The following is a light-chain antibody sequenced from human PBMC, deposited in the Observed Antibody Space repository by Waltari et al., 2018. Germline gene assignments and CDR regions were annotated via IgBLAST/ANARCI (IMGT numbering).Light chain of an antibody. J-gene: IGKJ1*01. CDR2: AAS. CDR3: QQYNYWPPPT. CDR1: QSVRSD. V-gene: IGKV3-15*01. Sequence: EIVMTQSPATLSVSPGDEVTLSCRASQSVRSDLAWYQQKPGQAPRLLIYAASTRATGVPARFFCSGYGTEFTLTISSLQSEDSALYYCQQYNYWPPPTFGQGTKVEIK.